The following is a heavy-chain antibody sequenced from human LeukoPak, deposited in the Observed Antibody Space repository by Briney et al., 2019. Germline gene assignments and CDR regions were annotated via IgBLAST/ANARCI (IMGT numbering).Heavy chain of an antibody. D-gene: IGHD3-10*02. CDR3: AREKYYVYFDY. CDR2: IHDSGST. CDR1: GGSISSGGYS. Sequence: PSETLSLTCAVSGGSISSGGYSWSWIRQTPGKGLEWIAYIHDSGSTYNNPSLKSRISISIDTSKNQFSLKLNSVTAADTAVYYCAREKYYVYFDYWGQGTLVTVSS. J-gene: IGHJ4*02. V-gene: IGHV4-30-4*07.